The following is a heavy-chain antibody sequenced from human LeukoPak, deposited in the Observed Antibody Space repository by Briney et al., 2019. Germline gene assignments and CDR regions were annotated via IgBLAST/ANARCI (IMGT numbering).Heavy chain of an antibody. V-gene: IGHV3-21*01. D-gene: IGHD6-13*01. CDR3: ARGSSSWYYFDY. Sequence: GGSLRLSCAASGFTFSTYSMNWVRQAPGKGLEWVSFISSSSSYIYYADSLKGRFTISRDNAKNSPYLQMNSLRAEDTAVYYCARGSSSWYYFDYWGQGTLVTVSS. J-gene: IGHJ4*02. CDR1: GFTFSTYS. CDR2: ISSSSSYI.